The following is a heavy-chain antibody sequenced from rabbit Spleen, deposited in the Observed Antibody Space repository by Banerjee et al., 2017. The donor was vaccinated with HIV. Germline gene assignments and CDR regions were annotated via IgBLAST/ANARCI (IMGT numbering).Heavy chain of an antibody. CDR1: GVSLNDKDV. CDR2: IWGGFIGST. D-gene: IGHD6-1*01. Sequence: QSLEESGGGLVKPEGSLTLTCKASGVSLNDKDVMCWVRQAPGKGLELIACIWGGFIGSTWYASWAKGRFTISKTSSTTVTLEMTSLTAADTATYFCARSISDSSYGYDLWGPGTLVTVS. J-gene: IGHJ4*01. CDR3: ARSISDSSYGYDL. V-gene: IGHV1S40*01.